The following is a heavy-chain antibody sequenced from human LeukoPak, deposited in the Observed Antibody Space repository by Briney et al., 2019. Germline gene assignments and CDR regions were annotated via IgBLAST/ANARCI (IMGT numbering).Heavy chain of an antibody. CDR1: GFTFSSYW. CDR2: IKQDGSEK. CDR3: AREIAALTYYYYMDV. V-gene: IGHV3-7*01. D-gene: IGHD6-13*01. J-gene: IGHJ6*03. Sequence: PGGSLRLSCAASGFTFSSYWMSWVRQAPGKGLEWVANIKQDGSEKYYVDSVKGRFTISRDNAKNSLYLQMNSLRAEDTAVYYCAREIAALTYYYYMDVWGKGTTVTVSS.